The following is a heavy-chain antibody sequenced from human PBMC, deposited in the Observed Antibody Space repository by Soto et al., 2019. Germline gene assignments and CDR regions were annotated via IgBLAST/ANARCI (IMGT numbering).Heavy chain of an antibody. CDR3: ARAPGSYLHYFDY. CDR1: GGTFSSYA. CDR2: IIPIFGTA. V-gene: IGHV1-69*13. J-gene: IGHJ4*02. Sequence: ASVKVSCKASGGTFSSYAISWVRQAPGQGLEWMGGIIPIFGTANYAQKFQGRVTITADESTSTAYMELSSLRSEDAAVYYCARAPGSYLHYFDYWGQGTLVTVSS. D-gene: IGHD1-26*01.